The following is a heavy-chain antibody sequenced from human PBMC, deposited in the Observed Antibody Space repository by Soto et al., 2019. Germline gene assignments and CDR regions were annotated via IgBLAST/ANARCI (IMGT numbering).Heavy chain of an antibody. CDR2: IYYSGST. D-gene: IGHD4-17*01. CDR1: GGSVSSGGYY. V-gene: IGHV4-31*03. J-gene: IGHJ3*02. CDR3: ARDRGMTTVTTDAFDI. Sequence: TLSLTCTVAGGSVSSGGYYWSCIRQHPGKGLEWIGYIYYSGSTYYNPSLKSRVTISVDTSKNQFSLKLSSVTAADTAVYYCARDRGMTTVTTDAFDIWGQGTMVTVSS.